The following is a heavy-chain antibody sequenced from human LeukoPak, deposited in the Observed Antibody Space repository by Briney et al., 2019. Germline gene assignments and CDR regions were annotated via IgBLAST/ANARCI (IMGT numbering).Heavy chain of an antibody. CDR3: AKALQWLGNFDY. CDR2: ISGSGGST. J-gene: IGHJ4*02. V-gene: IGHV3-23*01. CDR1: GFTFSSYA. D-gene: IGHD6-19*01. Sequence: RGSLRLSCAASGFTFSSYAMSWVRQAPGKGLEWVSAISGSGGSTYYADSVKGRFTISRDNSKNTLYLQMNSLRAEDTAVYYCAKALQWLGNFDYWGQGTLVTVSS.